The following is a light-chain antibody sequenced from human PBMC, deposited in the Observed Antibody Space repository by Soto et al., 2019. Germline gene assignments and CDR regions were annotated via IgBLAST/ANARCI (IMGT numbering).Light chain of an antibody. Sequence: EIVLTQSPCTLSLSPGERATLSCRASQNIRSNYLAWYQQKPGQAPRLLIYGVSSRATGIPDRFSDSGSGPDCTLSISRLEPEDFAVYYCQQYGTSPYTFGQGTKLEIK. J-gene: IGKJ2*01. V-gene: IGKV3-20*01. CDR3: QQYGTSPYT. CDR1: QNIRSNY. CDR2: GVS.